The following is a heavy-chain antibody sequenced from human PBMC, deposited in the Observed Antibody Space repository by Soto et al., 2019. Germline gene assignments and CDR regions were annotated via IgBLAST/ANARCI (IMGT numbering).Heavy chain of an antibody. V-gene: IGHV1-3*01. J-gene: IGHJ6*02. CDR3: ARVLYGSGSYNNYYYYGMDV. CDR1: GYTFTSYA. Sequence: QVQLVQSGAEVKKPGASVKVSCKASGYTFTSYAMHWVRQAPGQRLEWMGWINAGNGNTKYSQKFQGRVTITRDTSASTAYMELSSLRSEDTAVYYCARVLYGSGSYNNYYYYGMDVWGQGTTVTVSS. CDR2: INAGNGNT. D-gene: IGHD3-10*01.